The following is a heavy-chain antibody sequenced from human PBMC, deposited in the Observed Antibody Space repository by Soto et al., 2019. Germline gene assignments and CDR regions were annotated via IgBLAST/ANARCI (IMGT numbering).Heavy chain of an antibody. V-gene: IGHV1-18*01. D-gene: IGHD3-3*01. CDR1: GYTFTSYG. CDR3: ATWSGYYTPYYFDS. CDR2: ISAYNGNT. J-gene: IGHJ4*02. Sequence: ASVKVSCKASGYTFTSYGISWVRQAPGQGLEWMGWISAYNGNTNYAQKLQGRVTMTTDTSTSTAYMELRSLRSDDTAVYYCATWSGYYTPYYFDSGGRETLVTVSS.